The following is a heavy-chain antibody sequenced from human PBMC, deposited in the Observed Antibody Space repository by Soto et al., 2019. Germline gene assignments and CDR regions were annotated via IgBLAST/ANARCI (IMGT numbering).Heavy chain of an antibody. Sequence: QVQLQQWGAGPLRPLETLSLTCGVSGGSFSGYYWAWIRQSPGKGLEWIGEINDRGSINYNPSLTSRVSISVDTSKNHSSLSLRSVTAADTAVYYCARESHDILTGPPWVWYFDLWGRGTLVTVSS. D-gene: IGHD3-9*01. J-gene: IGHJ2*01. V-gene: IGHV4-34*01. CDR2: INDRGSI. CDR1: GGSFSGYY. CDR3: ARESHDILTGPPWVWYFDL.